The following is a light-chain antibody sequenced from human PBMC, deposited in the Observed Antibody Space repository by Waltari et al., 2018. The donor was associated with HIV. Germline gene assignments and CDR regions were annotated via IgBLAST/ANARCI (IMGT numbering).Light chain of an antibody. V-gene: IGLV2-23*02. J-gene: IGLJ3*02. Sequence: QSALTQPASVSGSPGQSITISCTGTRSDVGSYNLVSWYQHHPGKAPTLIISEVSKRPSGDSNRFSGSKSGTTASLTISGLQAEDEADYHCCSYAHNDPWVFGGGTRLTVL. CDR3: CSYAHNDPWV. CDR1: RSDVGSYNL. CDR2: EVS.